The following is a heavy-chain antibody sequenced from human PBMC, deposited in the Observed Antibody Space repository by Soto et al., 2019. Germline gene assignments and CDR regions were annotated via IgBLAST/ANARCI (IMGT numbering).Heavy chain of an antibody. D-gene: IGHD3-10*01. CDR2: IWYDGTKQ. CDR1: GFTFSNYG. V-gene: IGHV3-33*08. CDR3: ATQRITTPDH. J-gene: IGHJ4*02. Sequence: GGSMRLSCAASGFTFSNYGIHWVSQAPGKGLEWVAVIWYDGTKQYYADSVKGRFTISRDNSKDTMYLQMNSPRAEDTAVYYCATQRITTPDHWVQGTLVTVS.